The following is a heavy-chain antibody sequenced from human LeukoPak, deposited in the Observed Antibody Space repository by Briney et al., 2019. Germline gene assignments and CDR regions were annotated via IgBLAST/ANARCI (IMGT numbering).Heavy chain of an antibody. D-gene: IGHD5-18*01. V-gene: IGHV4-59*01. Sequence: SETLSLTCTVSGGSISSYYWSWIRRPPGKGLEWIGYIYYSGSTNYNPSLKSRVTISVDTSKNQFSLKLSSVTAADTAVYYCARGHSYGYTDYFDYWGQGTLVTVSS. CDR3: ARGHSYGYTDYFDY. CDR2: IYYSGST. J-gene: IGHJ4*02. CDR1: GGSISSYY.